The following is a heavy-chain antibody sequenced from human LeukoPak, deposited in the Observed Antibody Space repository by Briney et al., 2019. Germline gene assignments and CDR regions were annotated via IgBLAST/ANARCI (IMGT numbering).Heavy chain of an antibody. CDR2: IYPGESDT. J-gene: IGHJ1*01. CDR1: GYSFSNYW. D-gene: IGHD3-10*01. CDR3: ATYAGSSSKYFQD. V-gene: IGHV5-51*01. Sequence: GESLKISCKASGYSFSNYWIGWVRPMPGKGLEWMGIIYPGESDTRYSPSFQGQVTISADKSISTAYLQRSSLQASDTAMYYCATYAGSSSKYFQDWGQGTLVTVSS.